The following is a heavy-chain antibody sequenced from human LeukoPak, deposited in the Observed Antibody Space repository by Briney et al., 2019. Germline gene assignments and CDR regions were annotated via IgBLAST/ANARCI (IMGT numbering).Heavy chain of an antibody. CDR3: ARVGYSSGWYEGEDYFDY. D-gene: IGHD6-19*01. CDR1: GYTFTGYY. CDR2: INPNSGGT. J-gene: IGHJ4*02. Sequence: ASVTVSCTASGYTFTGYYMHWVRQAPGQGLEWVGWINPNSGGTNYAQKFQGRVTMTRDTSISTAYMELSRLRSDHTAVYYCARVGYSSGWYEGEDYFDYWGQGTLVTVSS. V-gene: IGHV1-2*02.